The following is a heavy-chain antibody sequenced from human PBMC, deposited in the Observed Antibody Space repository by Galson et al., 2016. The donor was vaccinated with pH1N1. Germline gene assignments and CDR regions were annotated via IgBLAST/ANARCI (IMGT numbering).Heavy chain of an antibody. Sequence: SVKVSCKASGYTFTGYYIHWVRQAPGQGLEWMGGINPMGGINPIFKTSNYAQKFQGRVTITADESMSTAYMELRSLRSEDTAIYYCAKDRYFDTSGYYFESYYWGQGSLVTVSS. V-gene: IGHV1-69*13. CDR2: INPMGGINPIFKTS. D-gene: IGHD3-22*01. CDR3: AKDRYFDTSGYYFESYY. J-gene: IGHJ4*02. CDR1: GYTFTGYY.